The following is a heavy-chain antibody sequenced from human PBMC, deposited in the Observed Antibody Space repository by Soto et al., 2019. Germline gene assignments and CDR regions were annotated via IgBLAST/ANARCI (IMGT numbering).Heavy chain of an antibody. D-gene: IGHD2-21*01. V-gene: IGHV4-59*04. CDR3: ARHVKATGELDY. CDR2: IYSSGST. J-gene: IGHJ4*02. Sequence: SETLSLTCTVSGDSISTDYWSWIRQSPGKGLEWIGTIYSSGSTYYNPSLKSRVTISVDTSKNQFSLKLSSVTAADTAVYFCARHVKATGELDYWGQGTLVTVSS. CDR1: GDSISTDY.